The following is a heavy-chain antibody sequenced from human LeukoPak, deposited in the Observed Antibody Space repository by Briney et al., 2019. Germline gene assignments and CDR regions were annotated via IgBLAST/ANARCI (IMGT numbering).Heavy chain of an antibody. Sequence: SETLSLTCAVSGGSISSGGYSWSWIRQPPGKGLEWIGYIYHSGSTYYNPSLKSRVTISVDRSKNQFSLKLSSVTAADTAVYYCARSNYGSGQYDYWGQGTLVTVSS. CDR2: IYHSGST. CDR1: GGSISSGGYS. CDR3: ARSNYGSGQYDY. D-gene: IGHD3-10*01. J-gene: IGHJ4*02. V-gene: IGHV4-30-2*01.